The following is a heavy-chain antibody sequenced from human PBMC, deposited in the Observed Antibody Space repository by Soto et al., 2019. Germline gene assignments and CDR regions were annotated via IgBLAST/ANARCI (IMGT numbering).Heavy chain of an antibody. V-gene: IGHV1-18*01. Sequence: LNSYGISWVRQAPGQGLEWMGWISTYNGNTNYAQKFQGRVTMTTDTSTSTAYMELRSLRSDDTAVYYCARGGYYYDSSGSYFGYWGQGTLVTVSS. CDR1: LNSYG. CDR3: ARGGYYYDSSGSYFGY. J-gene: IGHJ4*02. CDR2: ISTYNGNT. D-gene: IGHD3-22*01.